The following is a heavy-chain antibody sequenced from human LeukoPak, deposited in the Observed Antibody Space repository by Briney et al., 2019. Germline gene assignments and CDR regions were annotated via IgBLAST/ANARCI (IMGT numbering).Heavy chain of an antibody. Sequence: SETLSLTCTVSGGSISSSSYYWGWIRQPPGKGLEWIGSIYSSGYTFYNPSLKSRVTISVDTSKNQFSLKLNSVTAADTAVYYCARRSVDGYLEYFDYWGQGTLVTVSS. J-gene: IGHJ4*02. V-gene: IGHV4-39*01. CDR3: ARRSVDGYLEYFDY. CDR1: GGSISSSSYY. CDR2: IYSSGYT. D-gene: IGHD5-24*01.